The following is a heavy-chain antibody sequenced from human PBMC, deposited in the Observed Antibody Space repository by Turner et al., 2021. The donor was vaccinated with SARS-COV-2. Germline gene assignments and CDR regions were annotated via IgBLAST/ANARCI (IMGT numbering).Heavy chain of an antibody. Sequence: QVQLVQSGAEVKKPGASVKVSCKVSGYTLTELSMHWVRQAPGQGLEWMGWITAYNGNTNYAQKLQGRVTMTTDTSTSTAYMELRSLRSDDTAVYYCARLGGGDRPGDYWGQGTLVTVSS. J-gene: IGHJ4*02. D-gene: IGHD2-21*02. CDR1: GYTLTELS. CDR2: ITAYNGNT. CDR3: ARLGGGDRPGDY. V-gene: IGHV1-18*01.